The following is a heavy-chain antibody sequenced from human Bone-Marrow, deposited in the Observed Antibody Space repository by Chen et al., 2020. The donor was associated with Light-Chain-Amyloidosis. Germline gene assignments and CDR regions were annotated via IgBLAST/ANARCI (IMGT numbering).Heavy chain of an antibody. Sequence: QVQQVESGGGVVQPGKSLRLSCAASGFTFRTYGMHWVRQAPGKGLEWVALISYDGNNQYYSDSVKGRFTISRDNSKNTVYLQMNSLRLEDTALYYCAKDLQTYGDYDYYYYGLDVWGQGTAVTVSS. J-gene: IGHJ6*02. CDR2: ISYDGNNQ. D-gene: IGHD4-17*01. V-gene: IGHV3-30*18. CDR1: GFTFRTYG. CDR3: AKDLQTYGDYDYYYYGLDV.